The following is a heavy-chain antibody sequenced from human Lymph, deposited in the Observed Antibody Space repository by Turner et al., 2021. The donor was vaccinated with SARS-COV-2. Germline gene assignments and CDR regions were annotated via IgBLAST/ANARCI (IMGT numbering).Heavy chain of an antibody. CDR1: GGTFSSYA. CDR3: ARGSRDCSSTSCYPFFDY. V-gene: IGHV1-69*01. J-gene: IGHJ4*02. Sequence: QVQLVQSGAEVKKPGSSVKVSCKAAGGTFSSYAISWVRQAPGQGLEWMGEIIPIVGTANYAQKFQCRVTITADASTSTAHMELSSLRSEDTAVYYCARGSRDCSSTSCYPFFDYWGQGTLVTVSS. CDR2: IIPIVGTA. D-gene: IGHD2-2*01.